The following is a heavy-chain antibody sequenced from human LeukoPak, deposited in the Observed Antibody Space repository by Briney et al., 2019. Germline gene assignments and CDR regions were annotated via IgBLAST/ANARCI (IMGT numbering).Heavy chain of an antibody. D-gene: IGHD6-19*01. CDR2: INHSGST. CDR1: GGSFSGYY. Sequence: PSETLSLTCAVYGGSFSGYYWSRIRQPPGKGLEWIGEINHSGSTNYNPSLKSRVTISVDTSKNQFSLKLSSVTAADTAVYYCARADSSGWYGAFYFDYWGQGTLVTVSS. CDR3: ARADSSGWYGAFYFDY. V-gene: IGHV4-34*01. J-gene: IGHJ4*02.